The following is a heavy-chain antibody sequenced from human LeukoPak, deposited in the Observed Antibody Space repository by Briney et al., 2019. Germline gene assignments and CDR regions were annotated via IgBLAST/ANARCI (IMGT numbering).Heavy chain of an antibody. D-gene: IGHD3-16*01. CDR2: INPNSGDT. Sequence: ASVKVSCKASGGTFSSYAISWARQAPGQGLEWMGWINPNSGDTNYAQKFQGRVTMTRDTSISTAYMELTSLRSDDTAVYYCARDEYVLTSFDPWGQGTLVTVSS. V-gene: IGHV1-2*02. J-gene: IGHJ5*02. CDR1: GGTFSSYA. CDR3: ARDEYVLTSFDP.